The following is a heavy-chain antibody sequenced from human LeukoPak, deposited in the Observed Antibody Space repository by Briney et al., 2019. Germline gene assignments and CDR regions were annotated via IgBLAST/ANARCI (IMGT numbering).Heavy chain of an antibody. CDR1: GYTFTSYA. J-gene: IGHJ5*02. D-gene: IGHD2-2*01. V-gene: IGHV1-18*01. CDR3: ARDGCSTTNCYVQNWFDP. Sequence: ASVKVSCKAAGYTFTSYAISWVRQAPGQGLEWMGWISANNSNTNYAQKLQGRVTMTTDTSTSTAYMELRSLRSDDTAVYFCARDGCSTTNCYVQNWFDPWGQGTLVTVSS. CDR2: ISANNSNT.